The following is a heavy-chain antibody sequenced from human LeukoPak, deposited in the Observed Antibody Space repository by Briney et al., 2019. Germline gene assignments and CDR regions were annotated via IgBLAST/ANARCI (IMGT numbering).Heavy chain of an antibody. CDR2: VSGSGSNT. Sequence: GGSLRLSCVASGFTFTNHAMSWVRQAPGKGLEWVAVVSGSGSNTYYTDSVKGRFTISRDNSKNTLYLQMNSLRAEDTAVYYCAKDRDSSSWDHYFDYWGQGTLVTVSS. CDR1: GFTFTNHA. D-gene: IGHD6-13*01. V-gene: IGHV3-23*01. CDR3: AKDRDSSSWDHYFDY. J-gene: IGHJ4*02.